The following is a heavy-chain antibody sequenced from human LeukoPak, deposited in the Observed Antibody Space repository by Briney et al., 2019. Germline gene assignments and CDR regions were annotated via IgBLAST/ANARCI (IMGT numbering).Heavy chain of an antibody. CDR2: IIPIFGTA. D-gene: IGHD2-21*02. V-gene: IGHV1-69*13. CDR3: AKLDNCGGDCLFDY. J-gene: IGHJ4*02. CDR1: GGTFSSYA. Sequence: GASVKVSCKASGGTFSSYAISWVRQAPGQGLEWMGGIIPIFGTANYAQKFQGRVTITADESTSTAYMELSSLRSEDTAVYYCAKLDNCGGDCLFDYWGQGTLVTVSS.